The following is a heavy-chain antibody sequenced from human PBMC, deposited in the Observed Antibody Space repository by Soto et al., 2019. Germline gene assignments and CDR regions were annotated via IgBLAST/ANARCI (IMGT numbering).Heavy chain of an antibody. V-gene: IGHV3-48*02. D-gene: IGHD3-22*01. CDR3: ASRYYYDSSGYYYPYYY. J-gene: IGHJ4*02. Sequence: PGGSLRLSCAASGFTFSNYNMNWVRQSPGKGLEWVSSISSSSSIIYYADSVKGRFTISRDNAKNSLYLQINSLRDEDTAVYYCASRYYYDSSGYYYPYYYWGQGTLVTVSS. CDR1: GFTFSNYN. CDR2: ISSSSSII.